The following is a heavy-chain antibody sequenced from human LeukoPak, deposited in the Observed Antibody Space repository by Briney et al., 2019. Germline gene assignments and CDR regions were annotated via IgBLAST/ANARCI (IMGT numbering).Heavy chain of an antibody. J-gene: IGHJ4*02. D-gene: IGHD3-10*01. Sequence: SETLSLTCTVSGGSISSYYWSWIRQPPGKGLEWIGYIYYNGSTNYNPSLKSRVTTSVDTSRNQFSLKVNSVTAADTAVYYCARDPGSANYGSGSYSSYVDYWGQGTLVTVSS. CDR2: IYYNGST. V-gene: IGHV4-59*01. CDR3: ARDPGSANYGSGSYSSYVDY. CDR1: GGSISSYY.